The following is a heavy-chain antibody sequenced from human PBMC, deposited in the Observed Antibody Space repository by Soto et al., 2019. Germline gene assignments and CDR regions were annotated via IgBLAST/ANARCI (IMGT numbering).Heavy chain of an antibody. CDR1: GGTFDSNA. Sequence: QVQLVQSGTEVRKPGSSVKVSCKASGGTFDSNAISWVRLAPGQGLEWMGWIIPIFGIINNAQQFQGGVTITAADSANLVDMELISLRSEETAIYYGARARLTLGAGAVGGAFDIWGQVTLVTVS. D-gene: IGHD2-15*01. V-gene: IGHV1-69*12. J-gene: IGHJ3*02. CDR2: IIPIFGII. CDR3: ARARLTLGAGAVGGAFDI.